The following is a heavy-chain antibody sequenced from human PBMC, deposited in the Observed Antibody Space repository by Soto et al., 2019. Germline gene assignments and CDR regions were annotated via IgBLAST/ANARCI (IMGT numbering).Heavy chain of an antibody. Sequence: SGPTLVNPTQTLTLTCTFSGFSLSTSGVGVGWIRQPPGKALEWLALIYWDDDKRYSPSLKSRLTITKDTSKNQVVLTMTNMDPVDTATYYCALLSIAAPHYYYYMDVWGKGTTVTVSS. CDR3: ALLSIAAPHYYYYMDV. CDR1: GFSLSTSGVG. V-gene: IGHV2-5*02. CDR2: IYWDDDK. J-gene: IGHJ6*03. D-gene: IGHD6-6*01.